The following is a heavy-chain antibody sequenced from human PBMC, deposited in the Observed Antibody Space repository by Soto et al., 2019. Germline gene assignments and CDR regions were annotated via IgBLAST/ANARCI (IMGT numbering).Heavy chain of an antibody. CDR1: GGSLSCYY. D-gene: IGHD1-7*01. CDR3: ARSDNRNSLYGVDV. J-gene: IGHJ6*02. Sequence: KSSETLSLTCAVNGGSLSCYYWSWIRQSPGKGLEWIGEINHRGSSDYNPSLKSRVTISIDASKNHVTLELTSVTAADTAVYYCARSDNRNSLYGVDVWGQGTAVTVSS. CDR2: INHRGSS. V-gene: IGHV4-34*01.